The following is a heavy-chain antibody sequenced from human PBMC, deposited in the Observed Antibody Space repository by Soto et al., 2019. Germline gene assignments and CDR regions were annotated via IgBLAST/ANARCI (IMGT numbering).Heavy chain of an antibody. V-gene: IGHV4-59*01. J-gene: IGHJ6*03. CDR3: ARGSRTESYFYYLLDV. CDR1: GGSISSYY. D-gene: IGHD2-21*02. Sequence: QVQLQESGPGLVNPSETLSLTCTVSGGSISSYYWTWIRQPPGKGLEWVGYVYNSGSTNYTPSLMSRLTISLDTSKNQVSLKVSSVTAADTAVYYCARGSRTESYFYYLLDVWGKGTTVTVSS. CDR2: VYNSGST.